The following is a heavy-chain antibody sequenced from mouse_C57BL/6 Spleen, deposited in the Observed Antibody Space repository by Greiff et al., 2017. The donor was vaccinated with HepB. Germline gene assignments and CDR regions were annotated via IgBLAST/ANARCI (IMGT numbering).Heavy chain of an antibody. CDR1: GYTFTSYW. CDR3: RWLLRGDSYAMDY. D-gene: IGHD2-3*01. Sequence: VQLQQSGTVLARPGASVKMSCKTSGYTFTSYWMHWVKQRPGQGLEWIGAIYPGNSDTSYNQKFKGKAKLTAVTSASTAYMELSSLTNEDSAVYYCRWLLRGDSYAMDYWGQGTSVTVSS. CDR2: IYPGNSDT. V-gene: IGHV1-5*01. J-gene: IGHJ4*01.